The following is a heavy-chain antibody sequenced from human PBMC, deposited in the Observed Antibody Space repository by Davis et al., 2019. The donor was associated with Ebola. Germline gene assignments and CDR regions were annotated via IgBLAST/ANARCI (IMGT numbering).Heavy chain of an antibody. CDR2: INGVGTNT. D-gene: IGHD1-26*01. J-gene: IGHJ2*01. V-gene: IGHV3-74*01. Sequence: HTGGSLRLSCAASGFTFSQYWIYWVRQAPGKGLVWVSRINGVGTNTNYADSVKGRFTISRDNAKNTVYLQMNSPRAEDTAVYYCAKDQWEDDYWYFDHWGRGTLVTVSS. CDR1: GFTFSQYW. CDR3: AKDQWEDDYWYFDH.